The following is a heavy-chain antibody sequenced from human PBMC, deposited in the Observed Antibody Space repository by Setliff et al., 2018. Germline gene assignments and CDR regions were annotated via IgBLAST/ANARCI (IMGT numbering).Heavy chain of an antibody. CDR1: GFSITSGYY. J-gene: IGHJ5*02. CDR3: ARHLSHCTMTTCYNNWFDP. D-gene: IGHD2-2*02. V-gene: IGHV4-38-2*01. CDR2: LYHSGTT. Sequence: CAVSGFSITSGYYWGWIRQAPGKGLEWIGSLYHSGTTYYNPSLKRRVTISLDTSKNHFSLKLNSVTAADTAVYFCARHLSHCTMTTCYNNWFDPWGQGTLGTVSS.